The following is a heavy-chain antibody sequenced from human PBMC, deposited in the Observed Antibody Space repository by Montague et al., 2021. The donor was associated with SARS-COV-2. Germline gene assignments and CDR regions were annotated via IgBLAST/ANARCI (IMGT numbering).Heavy chain of an antibody. CDR1: GGSFSDYY. D-gene: IGHD1-26*01. Sequence: SETLSLTCAVSGGSFSDYYWSWIRRPPGKGLEWIGLEWIGEIQHSRIINYNPSLKSRVTISVDASRNQLSLKLSSVTAADTAVYYCWMGGGNGVFDLWGQGTMVTVSS. CDR2: IQHSRII. CDR3: WMGGGNGVFDL. V-gene: IGHV4-34*01. J-gene: IGHJ3*01.